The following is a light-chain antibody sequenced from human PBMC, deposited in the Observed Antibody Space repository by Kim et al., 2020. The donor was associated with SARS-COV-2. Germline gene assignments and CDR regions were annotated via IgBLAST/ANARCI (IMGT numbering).Light chain of an antibody. V-gene: IGKV3-15*01. Sequence: YPGARATLSCRASQTINNKLVWYQQKPGQAPRLLIYDATTRATGVPARFIGSGSETDFTLTISSLQSEDFAVYYCQQSNDWPPLTFGQGTKVDIK. J-gene: IGKJ1*01. CDR2: DAT. CDR3: QQSNDWPPLT. CDR1: QTINNK.